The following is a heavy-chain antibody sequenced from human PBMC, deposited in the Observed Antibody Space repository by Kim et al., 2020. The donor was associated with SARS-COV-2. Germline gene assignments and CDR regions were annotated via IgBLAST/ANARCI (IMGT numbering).Heavy chain of an antibody. Sequence: SETLSLTCTVSGGSVSSGSYYWSWIRQPPGKGLEWIGYIYYSGSTNYNPSLKSRVTISVDTSKNQFSLKLSSVTAADTAVYYCARGGTLTRGDYWGQGTLVTVSS. J-gene: IGHJ4*02. CDR1: GGSVSSGSYY. CDR3: ARGGTLTRGDY. CDR2: IYYSGST. V-gene: IGHV4-61*01. D-gene: IGHD3-16*01.